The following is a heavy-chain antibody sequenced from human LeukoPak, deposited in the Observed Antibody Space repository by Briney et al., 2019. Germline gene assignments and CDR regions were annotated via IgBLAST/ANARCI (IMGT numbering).Heavy chain of an antibody. CDR1: GGSISSYY. D-gene: IGHD2-15*01. J-gene: IGHJ4*02. Sequence: SETLSLTCTVSGGSISSYYWSWIRQPPGKGLEWIGYIYYSGSTNYNPSLKSRVTISVDTSKNQFSLRLSSVTAADTAVYYCARESAGGPIDYWGQGTLVTVSS. V-gene: IGHV4-59*01. CDR2: IYYSGST. CDR3: ARESAGGPIDY.